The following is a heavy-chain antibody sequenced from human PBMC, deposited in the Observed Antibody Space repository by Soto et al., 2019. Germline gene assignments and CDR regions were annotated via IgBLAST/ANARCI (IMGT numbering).Heavy chain of an antibody. CDR3: ARPSLTAVTKGGFGF. J-gene: IGHJ4*02. Sequence: SETLSLTCTVSGGSISSSTYYWGWIRQPPGKGLEWIGSISYSGSTYYNPSLKSRITVSINTSKNQFSLNLSSVTAADTAGYYCARPSLTAVTKGGFGFWGQGTLVTVSS. D-gene: IGHD4-17*01. CDR1: GGSISSSTYY. CDR2: ISYSGST. V-gene: IGHV4-39*01.